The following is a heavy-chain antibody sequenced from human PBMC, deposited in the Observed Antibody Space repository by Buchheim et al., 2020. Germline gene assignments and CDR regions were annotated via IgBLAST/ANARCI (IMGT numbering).Heavy chain of an antibody. J-gene: IGHJ5*02. D-gene: IGHD3-9*01. CDR3: ATLGSNYDILTGYVLGNWFDP. V-gene: IGHV4-39*01. Sequence: QLQLQESGPGLVKPSETLSLTCTVSGGSISSSSYYWGWIRQPPGKGLEWIGSIYYSGSTYYNPSLKSRVTISVDTSKNQFSLKLSSVTAADTAVYYCATLGSNYDILTGYVLGNWFDPWGQGTL. CDR1: GGSISSSSYY. CDR2: IYYSGST.